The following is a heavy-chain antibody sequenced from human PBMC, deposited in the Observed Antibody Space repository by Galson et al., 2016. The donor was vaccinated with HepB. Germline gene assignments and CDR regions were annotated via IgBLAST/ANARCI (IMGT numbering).Heavy chain of an antibody. CDR2: ISYDGSHK. V-gene: IGHV3-30*03. CDR1: GFTFSDFG. J-gene: IGHJ4*02. CDR3: ATPRDSSGSYFPPRD. Sequence: SLRLSCAASGFTFSDFGMHWVRQAPGKGLEWLAVISYDGSHKYYADSVKRRFTISRDSSKNTLFLQMNSLRAEDTAVYYCATPRDSSGSYFPPRDWGQGTLVTVSS. D-gene: IGHD1-26*01.